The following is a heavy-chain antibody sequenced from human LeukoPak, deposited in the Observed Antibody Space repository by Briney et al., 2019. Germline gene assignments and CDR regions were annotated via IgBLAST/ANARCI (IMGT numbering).Heavy chain of an antibody. V-gene: IGHV3-33*01. CDR2: IWYDGSNK. CDR3: ASQYSSSYGWFDH. Sequence: GRSLRLSCAASGFTFSSYGMHWVRQAPGKGLEWVAVIWYDGSNKYYADSVKGRFTIYRDNSKNTLYLQMNSLRAEDTAVYYCASQYSSSYGWFDHWGQGTLVTVSS. J-gene: IGHJ5*02. D-gene: IGHD6-6*01. CDR1: GFTFSSYG.